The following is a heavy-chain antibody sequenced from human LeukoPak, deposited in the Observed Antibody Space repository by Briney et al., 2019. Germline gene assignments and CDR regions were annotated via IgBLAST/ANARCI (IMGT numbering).Heavy chain of an antibody. D-gene: IGHD3-16*01. CDR2: ISSSSSYI. V-gene: IGHV3-21*01. CDR3: ARDRGGLFDP. J-gene: IGHJ5*02. Sequence: GGSLRLSCAASGFTFSSYSMNWVRPGPGQELEWISYISSSSSYIYYADSVKGRFTISRDNAKNSLYLQMNSLRAEDTAVYYCARDRGGLFDPWGQGTLVTVSS. CDR1: GFTFSSYS.